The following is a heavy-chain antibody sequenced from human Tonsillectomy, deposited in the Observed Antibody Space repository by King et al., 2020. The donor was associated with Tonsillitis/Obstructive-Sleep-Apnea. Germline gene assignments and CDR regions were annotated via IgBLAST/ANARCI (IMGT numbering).Heavy chain of an antibody. J-gene: IGHJ6*02. D-gene: IGHD4-23*01. Sequence: VQLQQWGAGLLKPSETLSLTCAVYGGSFSGYYWSWIRQPPGKGLEGIGEINHSGSTNYNPSIKSRVTISVDTSKNQFSLKLSSVTAADTAVYYCARGGNGGRQDELYYYYGMDVWGQGTTVTVSS. CDR1: GGSFSGYY. V-gene: IGHV4-34*01. CDR2: INHSGST. CDR3: ARGGNGGRQDELYYYYGMDV.